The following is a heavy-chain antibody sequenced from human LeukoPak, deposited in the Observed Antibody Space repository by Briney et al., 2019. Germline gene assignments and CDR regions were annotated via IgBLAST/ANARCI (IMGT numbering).Heavy chain of an antibody. CDR3: AKGPADCAFDI. Sequence: GKSLRLSCAASGFTFSSYGMHWVRQAPGKGLEWVAVIYYDGSNKYYADSVKGRLTISRDNSKNTLYLQMNSLRAEDTAVYYCAKGPADCAFDIWGQGTMVTVSS. V-gene: IGHV3-33*06. D-gene: IGHD2-21*02. CDR1: GFTFSSYG. J-gene: IGHJ3*02. CDR2: IYYDGSNK.